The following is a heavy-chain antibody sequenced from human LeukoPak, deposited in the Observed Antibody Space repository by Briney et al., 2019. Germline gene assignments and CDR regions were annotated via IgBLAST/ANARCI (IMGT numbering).Heavy chain of an antibody. V-gene: IGHV1-69*04. CDR1: GGTFSSYA. Sequence: SVKVSCRASGGTFSSYAISWVRQAPGQGLEWMGRIIPILGIANYAQKFQGRVTITADKSTSTAYMELSSLRSEDTAVYYCAEEGYFDYWGQGTLVTVSS. J-gene: IGHJ4*02. CDR3: AEEGYFDY. CDR2: IIPILGIA.